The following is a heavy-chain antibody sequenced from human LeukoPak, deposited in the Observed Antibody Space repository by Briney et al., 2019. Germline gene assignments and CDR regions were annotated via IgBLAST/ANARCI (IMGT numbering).Heavy chain of an antibody. D-gene: IGHD3-3*01. CDR2: HDPEDGET. CDR3: ATKRPVITIFGVVWRLFDY. V-gene: IGHV1-24*01. CDR1: GDTLTELS. Sequence: ASVKVSCNVSGDTLTELSMHWVRQAPGKGLEWMGGHDPEDGETIYAQKFQGRVTMTEDTSTETAYMELSSLRSEDTAVYYCATKRPVITIFGVVWRLFDYWGQGSLVSVSS. J-gene: IGHJ4*02.